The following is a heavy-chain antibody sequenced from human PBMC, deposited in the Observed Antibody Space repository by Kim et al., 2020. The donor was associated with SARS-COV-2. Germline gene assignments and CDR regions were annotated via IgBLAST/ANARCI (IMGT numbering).Heavy chain of an antibody. CDR1: GFTVSSNY. D-gene: IGHD3-10*01. CDR3: ARGGFYYYGSGRVDY. J-gene: IGHJ4*02. CDR2: IYSGGST. V-gene: IGHV3-66*01. Sequence: GGSLRLSCAASGFTVSSNYISWVRQAPGKGLEWVSVIYSGGSTYYADSVKGRFTISRDNSKNTLYLQMNSMRAEETAVYYCARGGFYYYGSGRVDYWGQGTLVTLS.